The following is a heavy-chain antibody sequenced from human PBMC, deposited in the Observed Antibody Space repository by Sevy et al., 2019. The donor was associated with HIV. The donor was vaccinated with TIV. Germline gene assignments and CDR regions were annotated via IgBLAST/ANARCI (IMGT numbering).Heavy chain of an antibody. J-gene: IGHJ2*01. CDR1: IGSFSGYH. CDR2: IDHSGGT. D-gene: IGHD3-16*01. CDR3: VRGGEGVMPSPLLGLGPWTTYWYFDL. Sequence: SETLSLTCAVYIGSFSGYHWTWIRQSPGKGLEWIAQIDHSGGTNYNPSLKSRVTISVDTSKNQFSLKLRSVTAADTAVYYCVRGGEGVMPSPLLGLGPWTTYWYFDLWGRGTLVTVSS. V-gene: IGHV4-34*01.